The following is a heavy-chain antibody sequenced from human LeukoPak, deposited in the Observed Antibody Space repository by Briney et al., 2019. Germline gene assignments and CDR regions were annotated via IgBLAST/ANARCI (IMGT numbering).Heavy chain of an antibody. J-gene: IGHJ4*02. Sequence: GESLKISCRGSGYSFTNFWIGWVRQMPGKGLEWMGIIFPADSDTRYSPSFQGQVTISADKSISTAYLQWSSLKASDTAMYYCARPYGEFDSWGQGTLVTVSS. CDR2: IFPADSDT. CDR1: GYSFTNFW. V-gene: IGHV5-51*01. D-gene: IGHD4-17*01. CDR3: ARPYGEFDS.